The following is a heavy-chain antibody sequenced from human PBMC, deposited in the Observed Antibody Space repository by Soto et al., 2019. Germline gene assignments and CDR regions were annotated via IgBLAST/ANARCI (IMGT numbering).Heavy chain of an antibody. CDR1: GFSFTEAW. D-gene: IGHD3-10*01. J-gene: IGHJ3*01. CDR2: IKSKAGGGAI. Sequence: ESGGGLVKPGGSLRLSCAVSGFSFTEAWMNWVRQAPGKGLEWVGRIKSKAGGGAIDYAAPVKGRFTISRDDSKDTLYLQINSRKTEDTAVYYCTTDGNFGGVVVAFHLWGQGTMLTVSS. V-gene: IGHV3-15*07. CDR3: TTDGNFGGVVVAFHL.